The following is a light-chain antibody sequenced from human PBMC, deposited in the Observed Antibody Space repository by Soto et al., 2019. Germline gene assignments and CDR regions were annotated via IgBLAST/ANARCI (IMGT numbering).Light chain of an antibody. V-gene: IGLV2-14*01. CDR1: ISDVGAYNY. CDR2: EVS. CDR3: SAFTGTYTRV. Sequence: QSALTQPASVSGSPGQSIIISCTGTISDVGAYNYVSWYQQYPGRAPKLIIYEVSNRPSGVSDRFSGSKSDNTASLTISGLQAEDEADYYCSAFTGTYTRVFGGGTKLTVL. J-gene: IGLJ3*02.